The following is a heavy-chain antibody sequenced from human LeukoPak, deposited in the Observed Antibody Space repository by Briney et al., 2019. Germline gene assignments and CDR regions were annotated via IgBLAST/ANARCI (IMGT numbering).Heavy chain of an antibody. CDR2: INPNSGGT. D-gene: IGHD1-1*01. V-gene: IGHV1-2*02. CDR1: GYTFTGYY. J-gene: IGHJ4*02. Sequence: ASVKVSCKASGYTFTGYYMHWVRQAPGQGLEWMGWINPNSGGTNYAQKFQGRVTMTRDTSISTAYMEVSRLRSDDTAVYYCARGRRTGTAFLDYWGQGTLVTVSS. CDR3: ARGRRTGTAFLDY.